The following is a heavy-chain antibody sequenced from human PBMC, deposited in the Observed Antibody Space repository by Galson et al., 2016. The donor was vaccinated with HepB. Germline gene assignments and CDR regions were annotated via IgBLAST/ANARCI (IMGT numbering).Heavy chain of an antibody. Sequence: TLSLTCAVSGGSISSGGYSWNWVRQPPGKDLEWIGYIYHSGSTSYNPSLEGRVTISVDTSKNLFSLNLTFVTAADTAVYSCARGAAGKDLDFWGQGNLVIVSS. D-gene: IGHD6-25*01. CDR1: GGSISSGGYS. V-gene: IGHV4-30-2*01. CDR2: IYHSGST. CDR3: ARGAAGKDLDF. J-gene: IGHJ4*02.